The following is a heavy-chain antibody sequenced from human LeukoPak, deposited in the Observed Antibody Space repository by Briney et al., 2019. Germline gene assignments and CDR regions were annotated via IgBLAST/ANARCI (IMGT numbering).Heavy chain of an antibody. CDR2: ISYDGSNK. CDR3: AKTGYSSGWYYFDY. CDR1: GFTFSSYG. V-gene: IGHV3-30*18. J-gene: IGHJ4*02. D-gene: IGHD6-19*01. Sequence: GGSLRLSCAASGFTFSSYGMHWVRQAPGKWLEWVAVISYDGSNKYYADSVKGRFTISRDNSKNTLYLQMNSLRAEDTAVYYCAKTGYSSGWYYFDYWGQGTLVTVSS.